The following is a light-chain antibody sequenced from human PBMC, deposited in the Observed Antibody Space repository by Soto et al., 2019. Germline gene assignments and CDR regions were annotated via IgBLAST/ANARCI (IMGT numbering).Light chain of an antibody. CDR3: QQYGSSGT. V-gene: IGKV3-20*01. CDR2: GAS. J-gene: IGKJ1*01. Sequence: EIVMTQTPATLSLSPGERAALSCRASQSVSSKFLAWYQQKPGQAPRLLIYGASNRATGIPDRFSGSGSGTDFTLTISRLEPEDFAVYYCQQYGSSGTFGQGTKVEIK. CDR1: QSVSSKF.